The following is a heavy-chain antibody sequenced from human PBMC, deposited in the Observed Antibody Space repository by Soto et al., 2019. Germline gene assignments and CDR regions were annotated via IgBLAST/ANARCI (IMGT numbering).Heavy chain of an antibody. Sequence: ASVKVSCKTSEYTFTDNYIYWLRQAPGQGLEWMGWLNPNTGATDFAQRFQGRVTLTSDTSISTAYMELSRLTSDDTAVFYCARQSCSSTSCFYAYWGPGTLVTVSS. D-gene: IGHD2-2*01. V-gene: IGHV1-2*02. CDR3: ARQSCSSTSCFYAY. CDR2: LNPNTGAT. J-gene: IGHJ4*02. CDR1: EYTFTDNY.